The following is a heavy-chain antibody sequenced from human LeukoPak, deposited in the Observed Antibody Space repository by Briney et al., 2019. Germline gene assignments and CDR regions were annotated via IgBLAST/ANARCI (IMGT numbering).Heavy chain of an antibody. V-gene: IGHV3-23*01. Sequence: GGSLRLPCAASGFTFSSYAMSWVRQAPGKGLEWVSAISGSGGSTYYADSVKGRFTISRDNSKNTLYLQMNSLRAEDTAVYYCARDQRSSQWLLPLAYWGQGTLVTVSS. J-gene: IGHJ4*02. CDR3: ARDQRSSQWLLPLAY. CDR1: GFTFSSYA. CDR2: ISGSGGST. D-gene: IGHD3-22*01.